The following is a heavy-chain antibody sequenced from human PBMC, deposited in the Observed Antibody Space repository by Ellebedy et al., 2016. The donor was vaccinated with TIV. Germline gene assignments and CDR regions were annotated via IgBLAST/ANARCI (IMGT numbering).Heavy chain of an antibody. D-gene: IGHD7-27*01. CDR2: IDAGDSRA. J-gene: IGHJ4*02. V-gene: IGHV5-10-1*01. Sequence: GESLKISXKGSGYNFIYYWISWVRQVPGKGLEWMGRIDAGDSRAHYSPSFQGHITISTDKSTRIAYLQWSSLRASDTAMYYCARHELGENAAFDYWGQGTQVTVSS. CDR3: ARHELGENAAFDY. CDR1: GYNFIYYW.